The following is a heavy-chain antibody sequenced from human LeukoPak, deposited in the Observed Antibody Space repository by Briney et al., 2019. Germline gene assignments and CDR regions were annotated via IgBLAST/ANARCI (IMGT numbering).Heavy chain of an antibody. CDR1: GGSINSNSHH. V-gene: IGHV4-39*01. CDR2: IYYSGTT. CDR3: VDGFWSGSN. J-gene: IGHJ4*02. Sequence: SETLSLTCSVSGGSINSNSHHWDWIRQAPGKGLEWIGNIYYSGTTSYNPSLKSRVTISVDTSKNQFSLNLISVTAADTAVYYCVDGFWSGSNWGQGTLVTVSS. D-gene: IGHD3-3*01.